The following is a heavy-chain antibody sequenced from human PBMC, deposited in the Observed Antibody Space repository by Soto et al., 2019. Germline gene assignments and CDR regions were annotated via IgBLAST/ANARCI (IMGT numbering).Heavy chain of an antibody. J-gene: IGHJ4*02. CDR1: GGTFSSYT. D-gene: IGHD3-3*01. Sequence: QVQMVQSGAEVKKPGSSVKVSCKASGGTFSSYTISWVRQATGQGLEWMGRIIPILGIANYAQKFQGRVTITADKSTSTAYMELSILRSEDTAVYYCARGYSYDFWSGCFDYWGQGTLVTVSS. CDR2: IIPILGIA. V-gene: IGHV1-69*02. CDR3: ARGYSYDFWSGCFDY.